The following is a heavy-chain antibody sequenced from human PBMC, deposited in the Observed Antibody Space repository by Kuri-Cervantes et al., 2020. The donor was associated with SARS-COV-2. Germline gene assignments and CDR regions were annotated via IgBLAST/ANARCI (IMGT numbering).Heavy chain of an antibody. J-gene: IGHJ6*03. CDR2: IYYSGST. CDR3: ARLPLLGGATYYYYYMDV. Sequence: ESLKISCAVSGGSISSSSYYWGWIRQPPGKGLEWIGSIYYSGSTYYNPSLKSRVTISVDTSKNQFSLKLSSVTAADTAVCYCARLPLLGGATYYYYYMDVWGKGTTVTVSS. V-gene: IGHV4-39*01. D-gene: IGHD3-10*01. CDR1: GGSISSSSYY.